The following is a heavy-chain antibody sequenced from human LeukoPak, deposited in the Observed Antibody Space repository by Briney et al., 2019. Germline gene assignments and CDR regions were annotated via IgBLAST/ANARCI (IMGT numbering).Heavy chain of an antibody. CDR1: GGSISSGGYY. Sequence: SETLSLTCTVSGGSISSGGYYWSWIRQTPGKGLEWSGYSYHSGSTYYNPSLKSRVTISVDRSKNQFSLKLSSVTAADTAVYYCASEVLRYFDWLPSMPYYFDYWGQGTLVTVSS. CDR3: ASEVLRYFDWLPSMPYYFDY. CDR2: SYHSGST. D-gene: IGHD3-9*01. V-gene: IGHV4-30-2*01. J-gene: IGHJ4*02.